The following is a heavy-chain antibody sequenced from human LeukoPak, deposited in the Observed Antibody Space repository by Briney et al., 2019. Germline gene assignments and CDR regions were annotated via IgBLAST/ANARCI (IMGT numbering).Heavy chain of an antibody. D-gene: IGHD5-24*01. CDR2: INHSGNT. Sequence: PSETLSLSCAVYGGSLSGDYWSWIRQPQGKGLQWIGEINHSGNTNNNPSLKSRVTMSVDTSKNQLSLNLTSVTAADTAVYYCARVHGHNLGTLDYWGQGILVTVSS. CDR3: ARVHGHNLGTLDY. CDR1: GGSLSGDY. J-gene: IGHJ4*02. V-gene: IGHV4-34*01.